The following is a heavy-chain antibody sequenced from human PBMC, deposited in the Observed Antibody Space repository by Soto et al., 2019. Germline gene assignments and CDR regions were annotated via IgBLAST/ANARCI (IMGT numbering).Heavy chain of an antibody. V-gene: IGHV4-34*01. J-gene: IGHJ6*02. D-gene: IGHD3-3*01. CDR3: ARSSHVTIFGVVTNYYYYGMDV. CDR1: GGSFSGYY. CDR2: INHSGST. Sequence: SETLSLTCAVYGGSFSGYYWSWIRQPPGKGLEWIGEINHSGSTNYNPSLKSRVTISVDTSENQFSLKLSSVTAADTAVYYCARSSHVTIFGVVTNYYYYGMDVWGQGTTVTVSS.